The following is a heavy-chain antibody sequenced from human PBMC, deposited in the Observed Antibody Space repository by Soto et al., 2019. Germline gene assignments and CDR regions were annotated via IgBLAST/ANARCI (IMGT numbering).Heavy chain of an antibody. D-gene: IGHD6-19*01. CDR2: IYFSGSA. Sequence: SETLSLTCTVSGGSITSYDWSWIRQPPGKGLEWIGYIYFSGSANYNPSLKSRVTISVDTSKNQFSLKLSSVTAADTAVYYCASTKKWLAFDYWGQGALVTVSS. J-gene: IGHJ4*02. CDR1: GGSITSYD. CDR3: ASTKKWLAFDY. V-gene: IGHV4-59*08.